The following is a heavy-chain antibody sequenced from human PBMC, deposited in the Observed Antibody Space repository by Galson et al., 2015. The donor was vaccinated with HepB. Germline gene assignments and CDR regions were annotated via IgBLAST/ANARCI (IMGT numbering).Heavy chain of an antibody. CDR2: ISYDGNDK. CDR3: ARPGPDAFDN. V-gene: IGHV3-30*03. CDR1: GFTFSGYS. Sequence: SLRLSCAASGFTFSGYSMNWVRQAPGKGLEWVAVISYDGNDKYYADSVKGRFTISRDNSKNTLYLQMNSLRAEDTTVYYCARPGPDAFDNWGQGTMVTVSS. J-gene: IGHJ3*02.